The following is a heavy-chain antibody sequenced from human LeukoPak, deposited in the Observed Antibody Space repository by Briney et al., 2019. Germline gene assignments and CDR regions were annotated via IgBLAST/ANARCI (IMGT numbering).Heavy chain of an antibody. CDR2: INHSGST. J-gene: IGHJ4*02. D-gene: IGHD3-16*02. Sequence: SETLSLTCAVNGGSFSDYYWSWIRQPPGKGLEWIGEINHSGSTNYNSSLKSRVTISVDTSKNQFSLSLTSVTAADTAVYYCARVEVIGSTRYFDYWGQGAMVSVSS. CDR1: GGSFSDYY. CDR3: ARVEVIGSTRYFDY. V-gene: IGHV4-34*01.